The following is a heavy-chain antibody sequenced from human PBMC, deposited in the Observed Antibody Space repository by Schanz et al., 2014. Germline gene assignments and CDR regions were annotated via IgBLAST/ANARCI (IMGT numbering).Heavy chain of an antibody. Sequence: QLMQSGSEVRKPGASVKVSCKASGYIFGSHGMTWVRQAPGQGPELMGWINAHTGNTQYAQKFQGRVNMTTDTSTSTAYMELSSLRSEDTAVYYCARGLGDERWLDLNEAFDIWGQGTIVTVSS. CDR3: ARGLGDERWLDLNEAFDI. D-gene: IGHD6-19*01. CDR1: GYIFGSHG. V-gene: IGHV1-18*01. CDR2: INAHTGNT. J-gene: IGHJ3*02.